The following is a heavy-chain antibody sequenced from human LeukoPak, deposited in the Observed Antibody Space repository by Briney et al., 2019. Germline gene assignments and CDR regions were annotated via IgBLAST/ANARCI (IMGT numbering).Heavy chain of an antibody. Sequence: PGGSLRLSCAASGFIFSNYWMHWVRQAPGKGLEWVAFIRYDGTNKYYADSVKGRFTMSRDNSKNTLYLQMNSLRVEDTAVYYCAKDKIWGEDYFDYWGQGTLVTVSS. J-gene: IGHJ4*02. CDR1: GFIFSNYW. CDR2: IRYDGTNK. CDR3: AKDKIWGEDYFDY. D-gene: IGHD3-16*01. V-gene: IGHV3-30*02.